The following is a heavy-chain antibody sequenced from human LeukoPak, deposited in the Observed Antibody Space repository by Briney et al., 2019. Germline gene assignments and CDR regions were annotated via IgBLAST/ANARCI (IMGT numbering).Heavy chain of an antibody. Sequence: GGSLRLSCATSGFTFSSYEMNWVRQAPGKGLEWVSYISGSGSRIFYADSVKGRFTTSRDNAKNSLYLQMNSLRVEDTAVYYCAREYPDNGDGWFDPWGQGTLVTVSS. V-gene: IGHV3-48*03. D-gene: IGHD1-1*01. CDR1: GFTFSSYE. CDR2: ISGSGSRI. CDR3: AREYPDNGDGWFDP. J-gene: IGHJ5*02.